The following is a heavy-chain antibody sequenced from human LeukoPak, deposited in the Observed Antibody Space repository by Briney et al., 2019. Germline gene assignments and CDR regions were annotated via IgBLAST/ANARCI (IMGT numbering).Heavy chain of an antibody. CDR1: SGSFSGYY. CDR3: ARALARYGFDY. D-gene: IGHD3-3*01. Sequence: SETLSLTCADHSGSFSGYYWSWIRQPPGKGLEWIGYIYYSGSTNYNPSLKSRVTISVDTSKNQFSLKLSSVTAADTAVYYCARALARYGFDYWGQGTLVTVSS. V-gene: IGHV4-59*01. J-gene: IGHJ4*02. CDR2: IYYSGST.